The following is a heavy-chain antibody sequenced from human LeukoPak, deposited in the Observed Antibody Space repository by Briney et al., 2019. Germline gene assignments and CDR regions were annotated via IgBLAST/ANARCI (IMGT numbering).Heavy chain of an antibody. J-gene: IGHJ4*02. Sequence: SETLSLTCTVSGGSISSYYWSWIRQPPGKGLEWIGYIYYSGSTNYNPSLKSRVTISVDTSMNQFSLKLSSVTAADTAVYYCARLVTGYYDSSGYFDYWGQGTLVTVSS. CDR1: GGSISSYY. D-gene: IGHD3-22*01. CDR2: IYYSGST. V-gene: IGHV4-59*08. CDR3: ARLVTGYYDSSGYFDY.